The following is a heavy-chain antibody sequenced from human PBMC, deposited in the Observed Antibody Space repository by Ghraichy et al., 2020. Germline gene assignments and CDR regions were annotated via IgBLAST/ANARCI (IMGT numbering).Heavy chain of an antibody. D-gene: IGHD3-10*01. J-gene: IGHJ4*02. Sequence: SETLSLTCSVSGVSISSTGYYWSWIRQHPVEGLEWIGYIYYSGSAYYNPSLKSRLSMSVDTSKNQFSLNLSSVTAADTAVYSCARSRGVRGYFDYWGQGTLVTVSS. CDR3: ARSRGVRGYFDY. V-gene: IGHV4-31*03. CDR1: GVSISSTGYY. CDR2: IYYSGSA.